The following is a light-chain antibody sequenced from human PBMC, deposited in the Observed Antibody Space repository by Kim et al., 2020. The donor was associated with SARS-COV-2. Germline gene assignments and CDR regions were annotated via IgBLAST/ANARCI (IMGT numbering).Light chain of an antibody. V-gene: IGLV3-19*01. CDR1: SLRNYY. Sequence: SSELTQDPAVSVALGQTVRITCQGDSLRNYYASWYQQKPGQAPVLVMYNRNNRPSGIPDRFSGSRSGNTASLTITGAQAEDEADYYCNSRDSNGNVVLFG. CDR2: NRN. J-gene: IGLJ3*02. CDR3: NSRDSNGNVVL.